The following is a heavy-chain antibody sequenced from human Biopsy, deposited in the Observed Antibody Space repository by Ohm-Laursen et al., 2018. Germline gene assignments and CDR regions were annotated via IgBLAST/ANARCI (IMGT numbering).Heavy chain of an antibody. J-gene: IGHJ4*02. CDR1: GDSVSSGSFY. D-gene: IGHD6-19*01. V-gene: IGHV4-61*01. Sequence: GTLSLTCTVSGDSVSSGSFYWTWIRQPPGQVLEFIGYIYDRGSTATYNPSLESRVTMSVDMPKNQSSLKLSSVTAADTAIYYCARGMRSSGWPYFDSWGQGTLVTVSS. CDR2: IYDRGSTA. CDR3: ARGMRSSGWPYFDS.